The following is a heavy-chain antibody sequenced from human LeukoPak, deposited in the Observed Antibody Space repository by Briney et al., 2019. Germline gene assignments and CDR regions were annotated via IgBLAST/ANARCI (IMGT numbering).Heavy chain of an antibody. CDR3: ARDRRDGYEGPIDY. V-gene: IGHV3-74*01. CDR2: IKSDGSST. D-gene: IGHD5-24*01. CDR1: GFTFSSYW. J-gene: IGHJ4*02. Sequence: PGGSLRLSCAASGFTFSSYWMHWVRQAPGKGLVRVSRIKSDGSSTSYADSVKGRFTISRDNAKNTLYLQMNSLRAEDTAVYYCARDRRDGYEGPIDYWGQGTLVTVSS.